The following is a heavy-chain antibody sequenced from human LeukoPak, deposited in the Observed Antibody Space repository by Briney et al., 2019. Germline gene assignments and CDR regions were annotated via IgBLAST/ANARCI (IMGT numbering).Heavy chain of an antibody. CDR1: GGSISSYY. J-gene: IGHJ4*02. CDR3: ARVGSYGYFDY. D-gene: IGHD1-26*01. V-gene: IGHV4-59*01. CDR2: IYYSGST. Sequence: SETLSLTCTVSGGSISSYYWSWIRQPPGKGLEWIGYIYYSGSTNYSPSLKSRVTISVDTSKNQFSLKLSSVTAADTAVYYCARVGSYGYFDYWGQGTLVTVSS.